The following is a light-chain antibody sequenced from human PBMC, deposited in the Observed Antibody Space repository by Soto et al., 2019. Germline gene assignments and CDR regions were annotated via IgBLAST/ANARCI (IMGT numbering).Light chain of an antibody. V-gene: IGKV2-30*01. Sequence: DVVMTQSPLSLPVTLGQPASISCRSSQTLLGSDGNTYLNWFQQRPGQSPRRLIYKVSNRDSGVPDRFSGSGSGTNFTLQISRVEAEDVGIYYCMQGTHCPPWTFGQGTQVEIK. CDR2: KVS. CDR1: QTLLGSDGNTY. J-gene: IGKJ1*01. CDR3: MQGTHCPPWT.